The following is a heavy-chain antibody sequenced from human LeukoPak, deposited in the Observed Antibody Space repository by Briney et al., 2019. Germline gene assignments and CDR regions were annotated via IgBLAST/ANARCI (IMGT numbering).Heavy chain of an antibody. CDR3: AKEATERVATTLDY. D-gene: IGHD1-26*01. CDR1: GFTFSNYG. J-gene: IGHJ4*02. Sequence: GGSMRLSCAASGFTFSNYGMHWVRQAPGKGLEWEGVISYDGRIQKYVDSVTGRFTISRDKSKSTLYLQMSSLRPDASAVYYCAKEATERVATTLDYWGQRTLVTVSS. CDR2: ISYDGRIQ. V-gene: IGHV3-30*18.